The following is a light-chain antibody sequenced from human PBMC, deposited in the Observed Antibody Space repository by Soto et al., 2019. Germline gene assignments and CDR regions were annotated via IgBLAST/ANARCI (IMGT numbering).Light chain of an antibody. J-gene: IGKJ4*01. CDR1: HDIRNS. V-gene: IGKV1-33*01. Sequence: IQMTQSPPSLSASIGDRVTITCQASHDIRNSLNWYQQTPGKPPKLLISDASNLELGVPSKFSGTGFGTDFSFTIINLQPEDIATYYCQQYDNLPLTFGGGTKVDIX. CDR2: DAS. CDR3: QQYDNLPLT.